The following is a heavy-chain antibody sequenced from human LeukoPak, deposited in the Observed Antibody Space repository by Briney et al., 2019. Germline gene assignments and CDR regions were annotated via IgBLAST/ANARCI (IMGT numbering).Heavy chain of an antibody. CDR1: GFTFSSYT. CDR2: ISSSSSYI. D-gene: IGHD3-3*01. V-gene: IGHV3-21*01. J-gene: IGHJ4*02. Sequence: GGSLRLSCAASGFTFSSYTMTWVRQAPGKGLEWVSSISSSSSYIYYADSVKGRFTISRDNAKNSLYLQMNSLRAEDTAVYYCARDLRFLEWFDYWGQGTLVTVSS. CDR3: ARDLRFLEWFDY.